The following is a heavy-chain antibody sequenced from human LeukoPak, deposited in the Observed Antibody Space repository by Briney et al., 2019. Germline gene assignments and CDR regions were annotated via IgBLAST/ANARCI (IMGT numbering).Heavy chain of an antibody. CDR1: GFTFSSYS. CDR2: ISSSGSTI. D-gene: IGHD3-10*01. Sequence: GGSLRLSCAASGFTFSSYSMNWVRQAPGKGLEWVSSISSSGSTIYYADSVKGRFTISRDNAKNSLYLQMNSLRAEDTAVYYCARGDYGSGSYYTPHFDYWGQGTLVTVSS. CDR3: ARGDYGSGSYYTPHFDY. V-gene: IGHV3-48*04. J-gene: IGHJ4*02.